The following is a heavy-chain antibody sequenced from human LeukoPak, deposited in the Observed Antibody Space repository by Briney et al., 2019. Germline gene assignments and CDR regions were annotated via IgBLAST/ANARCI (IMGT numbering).Heavy chain of an antibody. CDR3: ARGEGGGDGYKSDY. CDR1: GFTFSHYG. D-gene: IGHD5-24*01. J-gene: IGHJ4*02. V-gene: IGHV3-30*03. Sequence: GGSLRLSCAASGFTFSHYGVHWVRQAPGKGLEWVAVISYDGSNKYYADSVKGRFTISRDNAKNTLYLQMNSLRAEDTAVYYCARGEGGGDGYKSDYWGQGTLVTVSS. CDR2: ISYDGSNK.